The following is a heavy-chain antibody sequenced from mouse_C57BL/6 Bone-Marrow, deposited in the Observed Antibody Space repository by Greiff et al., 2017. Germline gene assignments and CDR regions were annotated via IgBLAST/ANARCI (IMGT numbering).Heavy chain of an antibody. Sequence: VQLQQSGAELVRPGASVKLSCTASGFNIKDDYMHWVKQRPEQGLEWIGWIDPENGDTEYASKFQGKATITADTSSNTAYLQLSSLTSEDTAVYYCTTPAWFAYWCQGTLVTVSA. CDR3: TTPAWFAY. CDR1: GFNIKDDY. V-gene: IGHV14-4*01. J-gene: IGHJ3*01. CDR2: IDPENGDT.